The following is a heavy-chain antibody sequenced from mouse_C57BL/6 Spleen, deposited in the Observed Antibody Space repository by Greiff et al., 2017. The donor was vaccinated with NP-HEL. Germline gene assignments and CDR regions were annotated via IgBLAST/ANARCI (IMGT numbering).Heavy chain of an antibody. V-gene: IGHV1-54*01. Sequence: VQLQQSGAELVRPGTSVKVSCKASGYAFTNYLIEWVKQRPGQGLEWIGVINPGSGGTNYNEKFKGKATLTADKSSSTAYMQLSSLTSEDSAVYFCARGAPKAYFDVWGTGTTVTVSS. CDR1: GYAFTNYL. CDR3: ARGAPKAYFDV. J-gene: IGHJ1*03. CDR2: INPGSGGT.